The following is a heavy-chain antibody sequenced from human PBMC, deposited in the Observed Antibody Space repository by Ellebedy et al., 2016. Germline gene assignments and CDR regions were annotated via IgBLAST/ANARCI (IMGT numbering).Heavy chain of an antibody. J-gene: IGHJ6*02. D-gene: IGHD3-16*02. CDR3: ARGLDRSRLGELSLSPYYYYGMDV. CDR2: ISAYNGNT. V-gene: IGHV1-18*01. Sequence: ASVKVSCXASGYTFTSYGISWVRQAPGQGLEWMGWISAYNGNTNYAQKLQGRVTMTTDTSTSTAYMELRSLRSDDTAVYYCARGLDRSRLGELSLSPYYYYGMDVWGQGTTVTVSS. CDR1: GYTFTSYG.